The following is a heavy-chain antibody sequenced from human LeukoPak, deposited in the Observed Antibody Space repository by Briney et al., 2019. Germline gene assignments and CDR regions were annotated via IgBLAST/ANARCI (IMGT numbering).Heavy chain of an antibody. D-gene: IGHD3-22*01. CDR1: GGTFSSYA. J-gene: IGHJ1*01. CDR2: SIPILGIP. CDR3: ARVSYYDSSGYPEYFHH. V-gene: IGHV1-69*04. Sequence: GASVKVSCKASGGTFSSYAISWVRQAPGQGLEWMGRSIPILGIPNYAQKFQGRVTITADKSTTTAYMELSSLRSEDTAVYYCARVSYYDSSGYPEYFHHWGQGTLVTVSS.